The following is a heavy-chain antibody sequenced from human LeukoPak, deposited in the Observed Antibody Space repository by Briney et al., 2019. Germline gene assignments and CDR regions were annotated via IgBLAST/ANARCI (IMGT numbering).Heavy chain of an antibody. V-gene: IGHV1-8*01. Sequence: ASVKVSCKASGYTFTSCDINWVRQATGQGLEWMGWMNPNSGDTGYAQKFQGRVTMTRNTSISTAYMELSSLRSEDTAVYYCARALDWFGEDSSVLYVWGQGTTVTVSS. CDR2: MNPNSGDT. CDR3: ARALDWFGEDSSVLYV. CDR1: GYTFTSCD. D-gene: IGHD3-10*01. J-gene: IGHJ6*02.